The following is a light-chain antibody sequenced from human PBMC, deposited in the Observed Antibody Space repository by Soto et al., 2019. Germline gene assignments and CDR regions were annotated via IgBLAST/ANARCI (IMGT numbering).Light chain of an antibody. CDR1: QGISNY. J-gene: IGKJ5*01. CDR2: AAS. Sequence: DIQMTQSPSSLSASVGDRVTITYRASQGISNYLAWYQQKPGKVPKLLIYAASTLQSGVPSRFSGSGSGTDFTLTISSLQPEDVATYYCQKYNIPGTFGQGTRLEIK. V-gene: IGKV1-27*01. CDR3: QKYNIPGT.